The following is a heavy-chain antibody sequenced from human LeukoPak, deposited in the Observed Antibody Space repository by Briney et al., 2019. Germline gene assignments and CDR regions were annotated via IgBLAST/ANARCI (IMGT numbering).Heavy chain of an antibody. D-gene: IGHD1-26*01. CDR1: GFTFTSYA. CDR3: SKVLVGATQAAFDS. Sequence: GSLKLSCAASGFTFTSYAMGWVRHAPGKGLEWVSAISGSGGSTYYADSVQGRVTISTDISKNTLYLQMNSLRAEDTAVYYCSKVLVGATQAAFDSWCQGTTVTASS. J-gene: IGHJ3*02. V-gene: IGHV3-23*01. CDR2: ISGSGGST.